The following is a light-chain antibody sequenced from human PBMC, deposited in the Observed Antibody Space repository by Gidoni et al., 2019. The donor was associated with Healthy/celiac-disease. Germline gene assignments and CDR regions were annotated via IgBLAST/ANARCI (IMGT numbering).Light chain of an antibody. Sequence: DIVLTQSPATLSLSPGERATLSCRSSQSVGSYFAWYQQKPGQAPRLLIYDASNRATGIPARFSGSGSGTDFTLTISSLEPEDFAVYYCQQRSNWPLTFGGGTKVEIK. CDR1: QSVGSY. CDR2: DAS. J-gene: IGKJ4*01. V-gene: IGKV3-11*01. CDR3: QQRSNWPLT.